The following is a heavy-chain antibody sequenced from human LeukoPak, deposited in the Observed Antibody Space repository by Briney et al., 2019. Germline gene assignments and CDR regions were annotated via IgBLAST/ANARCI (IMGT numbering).Heavy chain of an antibody. CDR3: ARSDYFGSGTYYSR. CDR2: IYYSGST. Sequence: SETLSLTCTVSGGSISSSSYYWSWIRQPPGKGLEWIGSIYYSGSTNYNPSLKSRVTISVDTSKNQFSLKLSSVTAADTAVYYCARSDYFGSGTYYSRWGQGTLVTVSS. CDR1: GGSISSSSYY. D-gene: IGHD3-10*01. J-gene: IGHJ4*02. V-gene: IGHV4-39*07.